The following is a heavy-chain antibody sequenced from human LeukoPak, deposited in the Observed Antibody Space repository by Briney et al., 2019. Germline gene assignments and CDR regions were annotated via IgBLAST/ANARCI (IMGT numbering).Heavy chain of an antibody. Sequence: GGSLRLSCAASEFSVGSNYMTWVRQAPGKGLEWVSLIYSGGSTYYADSVKGRFTISRDNSKNTLYLQMNSLRAEDTAVYYCAHGSMYQLDYWGQGTLVTVSS. V-gene: IGHV3-66*01. J-gene: IGHJ4*02. CDR2: IYSGGST. CDR1: EFSVGSNY. D-gene: IGHD2-2*01. CDR3: AHGSMYQLDY.